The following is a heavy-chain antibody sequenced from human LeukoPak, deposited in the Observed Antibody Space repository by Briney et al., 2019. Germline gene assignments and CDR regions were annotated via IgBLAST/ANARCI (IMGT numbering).Heavy chain of an antibody. CDR2: INPNSGDT. D-gene: IGHD5-24*01. J-gene: IGHJ5*02. Sequence: GASVKVSCKASGYTFTGYHMHWVRQAPGQGLEWMGWINPNSGDTNYAQKFQGRVTMTRDTSISTAYVELSRLRSDDTAVYYCARVAVEMASCFDPWGQGTLVTVSS. CDR1: GYTFTGYH. CDR3: ARVAVEMASCFDP. V-gene: IGHV1-2*02.